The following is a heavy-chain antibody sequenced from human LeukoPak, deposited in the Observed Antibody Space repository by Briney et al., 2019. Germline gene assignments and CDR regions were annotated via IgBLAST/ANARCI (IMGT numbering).Heavy chain of an antibody. J-gene: IGHJ5*01. Sequence: GGSVRLSCAASGFTFSSYAMSWVRQAPGKGLVWISTISGSGTATHYADSVKGRFTISRDNSKNTLYLQMNSLRADDTAAYYCAKGHRLCSSGNCNSQVDSWGHGTLVIVPS. CDR2: ISGSGTAT. CDR3: AKGHRLCSSGNCNSQVDS. D-gene: IGHD2-15*01. V-gene: IGHV3-23*01. CDR1: GFTFSSYA.